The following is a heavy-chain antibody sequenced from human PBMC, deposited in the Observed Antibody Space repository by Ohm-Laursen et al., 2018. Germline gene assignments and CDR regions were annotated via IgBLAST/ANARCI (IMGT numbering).Heavy chain of an antibody. CDR1: GFTFSDYY. CDR2: ISSSGSTI. D-gene: IGHD3/OR15-3a*01. CDR3: AKDKGAVVWTGLDY. Sequence: SLRLSCSAVGFTFSDYYMSWIRQAPGKGLEWVSYISSSGSTIYYADSVKGRFTISRDNAKNSLYLQMNSLRAEDTALYYCAKDKGAVVWTGLDYWGQGTRVTVSS. V-gene: IGHV3-11*01. J-gene: IGHJ4*02.